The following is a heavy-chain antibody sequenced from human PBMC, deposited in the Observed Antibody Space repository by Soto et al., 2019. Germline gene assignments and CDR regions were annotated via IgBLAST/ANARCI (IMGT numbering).Heavy chain of an antibody. CDR3: ARGVGTMVRGSVDV. J-gene: IGHJ6*02. D-gene: IGHD3-10*01. V-gene: IGHV3-21*01. CDR1: GFPFESYT. Sequence: GGSLRLSCVASGFPFESYTMKWVRQTPGKGLEWVSSISSTSNFIYYANSVKGRFTISRDNAKTSVYLEMNSLRAEDSALYYCARGVGTMVRGSVDVWGQGTTVTVSS. CDR2: ISSTSNFI.